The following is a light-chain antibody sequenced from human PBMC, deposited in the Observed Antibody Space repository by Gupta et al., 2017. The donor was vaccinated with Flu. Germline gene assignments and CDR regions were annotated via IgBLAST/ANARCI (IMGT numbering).Light chain of an antibody. CDR3: SSYADTTLDFF. Sequence: QSALTQPASVSGSPGQSISISCTGSSSDIGIYNDVSWYQQHPDKAPKLSIYAVTNRPSGASDRFSGSKSGNTASLTISGLQAEDEADYYCSSYADTTLDFFFGGGTKMTVL. CDR1: SSDIGIYND. V-gene: IGLV2-14*03. CDR2: AVT. J-gene: IGLJ2*01.